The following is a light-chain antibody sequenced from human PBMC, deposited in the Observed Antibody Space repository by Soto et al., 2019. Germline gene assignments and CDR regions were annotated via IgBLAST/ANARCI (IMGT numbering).Light chain of an antibody. CDR3: CSYASSSTFV. CDR2: EGS. V-gene: IGLV2-23*03. Sequence: QSALTQPASVSGSPGQSITISCTGTSCDVGSYNLVSWYQHHPGKAPKLIIYEGSKRPSGASDRFSGSKSDNTASLTISGLQAEDEADYYCCSYASSSTFVCGGGTKLTVL. CDR1: SCDVGSYNL. J-gene: IGLJ2*01.